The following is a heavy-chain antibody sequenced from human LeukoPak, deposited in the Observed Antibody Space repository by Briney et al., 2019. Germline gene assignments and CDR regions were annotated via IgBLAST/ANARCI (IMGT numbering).Heavy chain of an antibody. J-gene: IGHJ4*02. CDR1: GFTFSSYD. CDR2: VSGSDGST. D-gene: IGHD3-10*02. V-gene: IGHV3-23*01. Sequence: GGSLRLSCADSGFTFSSYDMSWVRQAPGKGLEWVSAVSGSDGSTYYAASVKGRFTISRDNSKNTLYLQMNSLRAEDTAVYYCARDGRGMLGDYWGQGTLVTVSS. CDR3: ARDGRGMLGDY.